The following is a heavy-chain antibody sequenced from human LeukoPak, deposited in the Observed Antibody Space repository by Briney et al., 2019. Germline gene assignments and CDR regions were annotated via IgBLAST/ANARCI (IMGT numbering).Heavy chain of an antibody. CDR3: ARGRDLRGPDY. CDR1: GYIFTSYD. V-gene: IGHV1-8*03. CDR2: MNPNSGNT. Sequence: ASVKVSCKASGYIFTSYDINWVRQATGQGLEWMGWMNPNSGNTGYAQKFQGRVTITRNTSISTAYMELSSLRSEDTAVYYCARGRDLRGPDYWGQGTLVTVSS. J-gene: IGHJ4*02.